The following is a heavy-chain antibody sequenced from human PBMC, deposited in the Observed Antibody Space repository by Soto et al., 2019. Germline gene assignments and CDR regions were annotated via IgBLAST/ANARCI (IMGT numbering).Heavy chain of an antibody. CDR1: GYTFTGYY. CDR3: ARATAGYNWNPEGWFDP. V-gene: IGHV1-2*02. D-gene: IGHD1-20*01. CDR2: INPNSGGT. J-gene: IGHJ5*02. Sequence: QVQLVQSGAEVKKPGASVKVSCKASGYTFTGYYMHWVRQAPGQGLEWMGWINPNSGGTNYAQKFQGRVTMTRDTSISTAYMKRSRLRSDDTAVYYCARATAGYNWNPEGWFDPWGQGTLVTVSS.